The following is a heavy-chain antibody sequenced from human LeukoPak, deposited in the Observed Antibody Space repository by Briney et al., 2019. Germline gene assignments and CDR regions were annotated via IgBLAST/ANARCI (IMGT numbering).Heavy chain of an antibody. CDR3: ASRYYYDSSGYYHDAFDI. CDR1: GYSFTSYW. CDR2: IYPGDSDT. V-gene: IGHV5-51*01. J-gene: IGHJ3*02. D-gene: IGHD3-22*01. Sequence: GESLKISCKGSGYSFTSYWIGGARQMPGKGLEWMGIIYPGDSDTRYSPSFQGQVTISADKSISTAYPQWSSLKASDTAMYYCASRYYYDSSGYYHDAFDIWGQGTMVTVSS.